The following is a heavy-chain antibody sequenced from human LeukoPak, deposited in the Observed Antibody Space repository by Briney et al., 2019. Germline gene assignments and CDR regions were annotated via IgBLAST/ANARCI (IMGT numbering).Heavy chain of an antibody. V-gene: IGHV3-53*01. Sequence: GGSLRLSCAASGFTVSSSYMSWVRQAPGKGLDWVSVIYSGGSTKYADSVKGRFTISRDNAKNTLYLQMNSLRAEDTALYYCARVFSPAAGYQYFQKWGQGTLVTVSS. CDR2: IYSGGST. J-gene: IGHJ1*01. D-gene: IGHD6-13*01. CDR3: ARVFSPAAGYQYFQK. CDR1: GFTVSSSY.